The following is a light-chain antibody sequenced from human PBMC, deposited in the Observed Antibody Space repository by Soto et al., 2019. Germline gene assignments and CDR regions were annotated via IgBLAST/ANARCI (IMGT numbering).Light chain of an antibody. J-gene: IGKJ1*01. V-gene: IGKV2-28*01. CDR2: LGS. CDR3: MQALDTRT. Sequence: IVMTQSPLFLPVTPGEPASISCRSSQSLLHSNGRYYVDWYMQKPGQSPRLLIYLGSNRASGVPDRFSGSGSGTDFTLTISRVEAEDVGVYYCMQALDTRTFGQGTKVEIK. CDR1: QSLLHSNGRYY.